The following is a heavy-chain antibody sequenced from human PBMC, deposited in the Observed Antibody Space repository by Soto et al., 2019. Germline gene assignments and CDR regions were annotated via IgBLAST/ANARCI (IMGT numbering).Heavy chain of an antibody. CDR2: ISYDGSNK. V-gene: IGHV3-30-3*01. J-gene: IGHJ4*02. D-gene: IGHD5-12*01. CDR1: GFTFSSYA. Sequence: PGGSLRRSCAASGFTFSSYAMHWVRQAPGKGLEWVAVISYDGSNKYYADSVKGRFTISRDNSKNTLYLQMNSLRAEDTAVYYCARDPEMATLLYYFDYWGQGTLVTVSS. CDR3: ARDPEMATLLYYFDY.